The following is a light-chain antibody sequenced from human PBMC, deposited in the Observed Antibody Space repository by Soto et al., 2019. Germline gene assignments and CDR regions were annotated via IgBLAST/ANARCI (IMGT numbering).Light chain of an antibody. V-gene: IGLV2-14*01. CDR2: EVS. CDR1: SSDVGGYNY. J-gene: IGLJ1*01. Sequence: QSALTQPASVSGSPGQSITISCTGTSSDVGGYNYVSWYQQPPGKAPKLMIYEVSNRPSGVSNRFAGSKSGNTASLTISGLQAEDEADYYGSSYTSSSTYVFGTGTKLTVL. CDR3: SSYTSSSTYV.